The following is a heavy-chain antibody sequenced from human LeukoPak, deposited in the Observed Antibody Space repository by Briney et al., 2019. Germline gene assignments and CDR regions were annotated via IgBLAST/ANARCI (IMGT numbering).Heavy chain of an antibody. D-gene: IGHD1-1*01. V-gene: IGHV3-30*18. CDR1: GFTFSSHG. J-gene: IGHJ4*02. CDR2: ISYDENNK. CDR3: AKDQQQLAYLFDH. Sequence: RSLRLSCAASGFTFSSHGMHWVRQAPGKGLEWVAVISYDENNKYYADSVKGRFTISRDNSKNTLYLQMNSLRAEDTAVYYCAKDQQQLAYLFDHWGQGTLVTVFS.